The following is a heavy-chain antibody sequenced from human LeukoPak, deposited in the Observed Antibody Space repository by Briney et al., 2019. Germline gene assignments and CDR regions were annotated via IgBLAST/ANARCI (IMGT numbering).Heavy chain of an antibody. V-gene: IGHV4-4*07. CDR1: GGSISSYY. D-gene: IGHD3-16*01. CDR3: ASSRGTFNWFDP. Sequence: SETLSLTCTVSGGSISSYYWSWIRQPAGKGLEWIGRIYTSGSTNYNPSLKSRVTMSVDTSKTPFSLKLSSVTAADTAVYYCASSRGTFNWFDPWGQGTLVTVSS. J-gene: IGHJ5*02. CDR2: IYTSGST.